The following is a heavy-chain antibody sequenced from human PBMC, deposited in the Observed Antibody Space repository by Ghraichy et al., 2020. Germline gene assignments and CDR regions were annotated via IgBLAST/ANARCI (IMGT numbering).Heavy chain of an antibody. J-gene: IGHJ5*02. V-gene: IGHV4-59*01. CDR3: ARARRDCSGGSCYLDGWFDP. CDR1: GGSISSYY. D-gene: IGHD2-15*01. CDR2: IYYSGST. Sequence: SETLSLTCTVSGGSISSYYWSWIRQPPGKGLEWIGYIYYSGSTNYNPSLKSRVTISVDTSKNQFSLKLSSVTAADTAVYYCARARRDCSGGSCYLDGWFDPWGQGTLVTVSS.